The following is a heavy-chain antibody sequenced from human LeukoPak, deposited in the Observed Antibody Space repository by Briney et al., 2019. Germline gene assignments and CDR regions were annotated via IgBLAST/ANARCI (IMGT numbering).Heavy chain of an antibody. CDR2: ISYDATNK. CDR1: GFTFSSSD. J-gene: IGHJ4*02. V-gene: IGHV3-30*18. Sequence: GGSLRLSCAASGFTFSSSDMHWVGQAPAKGREGVAVISYDATNKYYADSVKGRFTLSRDNSKNTLYLQTNTLRDEDTAVYYCAKASSNYFYYFEYWGQGTLVTVSS. CDR3: AKASSNYFYYFEY. D-gene: IGHD2/OR15-2a*01.